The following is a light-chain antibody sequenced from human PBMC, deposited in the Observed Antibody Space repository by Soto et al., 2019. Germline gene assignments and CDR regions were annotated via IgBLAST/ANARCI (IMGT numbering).Light chain of an antibody. Sequence: DIQMTQSPSSLSASVGDRVTITCQASQDITSYLNWYQHKPGKAPKLLIYAASILEAGVPPRFSGSGSGTDFTFTLCSLQPEDVATYYCRYCGYRPIFGPGTTVHFK. J-gene: IGKJ3*01. CDR3: RYCGYRPI. V-gene: IGKV1-33*01. CDR2: AAS. CDR1: QDITSY.